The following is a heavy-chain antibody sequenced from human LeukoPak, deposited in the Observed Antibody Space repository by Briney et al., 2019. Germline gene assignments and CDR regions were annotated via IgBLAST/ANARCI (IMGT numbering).Heavy chain of an antibody. Sequence: GGSLRLSCAASGFTVSSNYMSWVRQAPVKGLEWVSVIYSGGSTYYADSVKGRFTISRDNSKNTLYLQMNSLRAEDTAVYYCARDPGRLNDAFDIWGQGTMVTVSS. CDR3: ARDPGRLNDAFDI. J-gene: IGHJ3*02. V-gene: IGHV3-66*01. CDR2: IYSGGST. CDR1: GFTVSSNY. D-gene: IGHD1-26*01.